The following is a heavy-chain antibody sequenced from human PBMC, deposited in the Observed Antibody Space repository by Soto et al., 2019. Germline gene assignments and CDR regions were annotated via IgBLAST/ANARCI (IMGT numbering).Heavy chain of an antibody. CDR1: GFTFSSYW. CDR2: INSDGSST. Sequence: QSGGSLRLSCAASGFTFSSYWMHWVRQAPGKGLVWVSRINSDGSSTSYADSVKGRFTISRDNAKNTLYLQMNSLRAEDTAVYYCARGEYSSSSDYYYYGMDVWGQGTTVTVSS. J-gene: IGHJ6*02. D-gene: IGHD6-6*01. CDR3: ARGEYSSSSDYYYYGMDV. V-gene: IGHV3-74*01.